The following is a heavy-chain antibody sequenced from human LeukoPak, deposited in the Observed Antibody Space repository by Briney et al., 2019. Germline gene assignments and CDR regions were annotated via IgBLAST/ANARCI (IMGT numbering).Heavy chain of an antibody. CDR3: AREKQQLVLGVYYYYGMDV. CDR1: GYTFTGYY. Sequence: ASVKVSCEASGYTFTGYYMHWVRQAPGQGLEWMGRINPNSGGTNYAQKFQGRVTMTRDTSISTAYMELSRLRSDDTAVYYCAREKQQLVLGVYYYYGMDVWGQGTTVTVSS. V-gene: IGHV1-2*06. CDR2: INPNSGGT. D-gene: IGHD6-13*01. J-gene: IGHJ6*02.